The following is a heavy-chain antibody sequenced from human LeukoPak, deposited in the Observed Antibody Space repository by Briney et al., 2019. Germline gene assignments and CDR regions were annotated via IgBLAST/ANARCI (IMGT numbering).Heavy chain of an antibody. Sequence: ASVKVSCKASGYSFTDYYLHWVRQAPGQGLEWMGWINPNSGAAYYAQDFQGRLTITADESTNTAYMELSSLTSEDTAVYYCAGPKRGPVRLGANYFDSWGQGTLVIVSS. CDR3: AGPKRGPVRLGANYFDS. V-gene: IGHV1-2*02. CDR2: INPNSGAA. J-gene: IGHJ4*02. D-gene: IGHD1-1*01. CDR1: GYSFTDYY.